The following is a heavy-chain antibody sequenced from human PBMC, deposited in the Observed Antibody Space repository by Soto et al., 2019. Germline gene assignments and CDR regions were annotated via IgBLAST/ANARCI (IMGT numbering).Heavy chain of an antibody. CDR3: ARGFRLPVGSSGWHHPFDY. CDR2: INHSGST. D-gene: IGHD6-19*01. V-gene: IGHV4-34*01. CDR1: GGSFSGYY. J-gene: IGHJ4*02. Sequence: QVQLQQWGAGLLKPSETLSLTCAVYGGSFSGYYWSWIRQPPGKGLEWIGEINHSGSTNYNPSLKSRVPISVDTSKNQFSLKLSSVTAADTAVYYCARGFRLPVGSSGWHHPFDYWGQGTLVTVSS.